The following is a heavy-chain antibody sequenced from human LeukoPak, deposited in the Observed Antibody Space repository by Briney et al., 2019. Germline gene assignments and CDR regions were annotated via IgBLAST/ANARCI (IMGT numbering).Heavy chain of an antibody. V-gene: IGHV1-18*01. Sequence: ASVKVSCKASGYTLTSYGISWVRQAPGQGLEWMGWISAYNGNTNYAQKLQGRVTMTTDTSTSTAYMELSSLRSEDTAVYYCASLHCSGGSCYLVYWGQGTLVTVSS. CDR3: ASLHCSGGSCYLVY. CDR1: GYTLTSYG. J-gene: IGHJ4*02. D-gene: IGHD2-15*01. CDR2: ISAYNGNT.